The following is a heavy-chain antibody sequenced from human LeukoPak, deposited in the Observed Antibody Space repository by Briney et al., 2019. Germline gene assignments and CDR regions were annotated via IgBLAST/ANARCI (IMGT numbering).Heavy chain of an antibody. CDR3: ARRAYYYDSSGYYLFDY. D-gene: IGHD3-22*01. Sequence: SETLSLTYTVSGGSISSDSYYWSWIRQPPGKGLEWIGYIYYSGSTNYNPSLKSRVTISVDTSKNQFSLKLSSVTAADTAVYCCARRAYYYDSSGYYLFDYWGQGTLVTVSS. CDR1: GGSISSDSYY. CDR2: IYYSGST. V-gene: IGHV4-61*01. J-gene: IGHJ4*02.